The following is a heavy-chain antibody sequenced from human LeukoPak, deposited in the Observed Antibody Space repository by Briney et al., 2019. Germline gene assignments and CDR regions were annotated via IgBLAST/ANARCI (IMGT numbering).Heavy chain of an antibody. J-gene: IGHJ4*02. D-gene: IGHD5-12*01. Sequence: GGSLRLSCAASGFTFSSYEMNWVRQAPGKGLEWVSYISSSGSTIYYADSVKGRFTISRDNAKNSPYLQMNSLRAEDTAVYYCARERRGYSGYDSVRGDYWGQGTLVTVSS. CDR1: GFTFSSYE. CDR3: ARERRGYSGYDSVRGDY. V-gene: IGHV3-48*03. CDR2: ISSSGSTI.